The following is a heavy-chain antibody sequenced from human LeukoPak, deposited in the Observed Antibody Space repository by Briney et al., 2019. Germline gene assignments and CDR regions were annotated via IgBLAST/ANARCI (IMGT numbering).Heavy chain of an antibody. D-gene: IGHD2/OR15-2a*01. CDR3: AKERTQTTSFDY. CDR1: GFTFRSYP. V-gene: IGHV3-23*01. Sequence: PGGSLRLSCAASGFTFRSYPMNWVRQAPGKGLEWVSIISGSGGSTYYADSVKGRFTISRDNSKNTLYLQMNRLRAEDTAVYYCAKERTQTTSFDYWGQGTLVTVSS. J-gene: IGHJ4*02. CDR2: ISGSGGST.